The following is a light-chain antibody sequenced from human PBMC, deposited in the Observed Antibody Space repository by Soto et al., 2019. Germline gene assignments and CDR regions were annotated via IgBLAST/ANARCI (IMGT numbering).Light chain of an antibody. CDR1: QGVGGW. CDR2: ATS. J-gene: IGKJ1*01. V-gene: IGKV1-12*01. Sequence: IQMTQSPSSVSASVGDRVTMTFRASQGVGGWLAWYQQKPGKVPKLLIYATSSLHSGVPSRFSGSGSGTDFTLSISSLQPEDFATYYCQQYKSYWTFGQGTKVDIK. CDR3: QQYKSYWT.